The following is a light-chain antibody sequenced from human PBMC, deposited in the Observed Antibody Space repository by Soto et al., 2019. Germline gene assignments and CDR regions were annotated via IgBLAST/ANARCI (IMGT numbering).Light chain of an antibody. CDR3: VIT. Sequence: DIQMTQSPSSLSASVGDRVTITCRASQGISNFLAWYQQKPGKVPKLLISAASTLQSGVPSRFSGSGSGTDFTLTITSLQPEDVATYSRVITFGQGTRLEIK. V-gene: IGKV1-27*01. J-gene: IGKJ5*01. CDR2: AAS. CDR1: QGISNF.